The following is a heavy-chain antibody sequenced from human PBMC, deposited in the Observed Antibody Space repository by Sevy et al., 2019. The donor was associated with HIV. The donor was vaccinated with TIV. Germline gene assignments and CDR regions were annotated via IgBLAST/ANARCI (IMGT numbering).Heavy chain of an antibody. CDR1: GFTFSSYA. V-gene: IGHV3-23*01. D-gene: IGHD3-22*01. CDR2: ISGSGGST. Sequence: VGSLRLSCAASGFTFSSYAMSWVRQAPGKGLEWVSAISGSGGSTYYADSVKGRFTISRDNSKNTLYLQMNSLRAEDTAVYYCAKVLKDYYDSSGYPDPYDYWGQGTLVTVSS. J-gene: IGHJ4*02. CDR3: AKVLKDYYDSSGYPDPYDY.